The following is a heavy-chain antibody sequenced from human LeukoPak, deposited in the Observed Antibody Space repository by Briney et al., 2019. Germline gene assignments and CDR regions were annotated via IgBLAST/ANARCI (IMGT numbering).Heavy chain of an antibody. Sequence: ASVKVSCKTSGYTFSDYYMHWVRQAPGQGLEWMGWINPNNGRTSYAQKFQGRVSMTRDTSISTAYMELSSLRSDDTAVYSCARGTYCDSRGYSGVRLFDYWGQGTLVTVSS. D-gene: IGHD3-22*01. CDR2: INPNNGRT. J-gene: IGHJ4*02. CDR1: GYTFSDYY. V-gene: IGHV1-2*02. CDR3: ARGTYCDSRGYSGVRLFDY.